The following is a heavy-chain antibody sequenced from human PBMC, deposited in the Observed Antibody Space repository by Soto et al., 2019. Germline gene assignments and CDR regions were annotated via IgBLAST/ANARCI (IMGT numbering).Heavy chain of an antibody. D-gene: IGHD7-27*01. Sequence: EVPLLESGGGLVQPGGSLRLSCVASGFTFSNFAMSWVRQAPGKGLEWVSGFSGSNTYYADSVKGRFTISRDNSKNALFLQMNRLRAEDTAIYYCAKGWGDYWGQGTLVTVSS. CDR3: AKGWGDY. J-gene: IGHJ4*02. CDR1: GFTFSNFA. CDR2: FSGSNT. V-gene: IGHV3-23*01.